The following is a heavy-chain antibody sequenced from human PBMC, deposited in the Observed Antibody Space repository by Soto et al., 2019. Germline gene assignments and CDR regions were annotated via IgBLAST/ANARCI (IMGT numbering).Heavy chain of an antibody. D-gene: IGHD5-18*01. J-gene: IGHJ6*03. Sequence: GGSLRLSCTASGFTFGDYAMSWFRQAPGKGLEWVGFIRSKAYGGTTEYAASVKGRFTISRDDSKSIAYLQMNSLKTEDTAVYYCTRDGDVDTAMVHYYYMDVWGKGTTVTVSS. V-gene: IGHV3-49*03. CDR2: IRSKAYGGTT. CDR1: GFTFGDYA. CDR3: TRDGDVDTAMVHYYYMDV.